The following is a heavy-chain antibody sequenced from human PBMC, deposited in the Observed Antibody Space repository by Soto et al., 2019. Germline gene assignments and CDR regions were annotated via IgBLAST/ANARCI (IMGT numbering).Heavy chain of an antibody. J-gene: IGHJ4*02. V-gene: IGHV1-69*02. CDR3: ASGDGYNYRIAY. D-gene: IGHD5-12*01. CDR2: IIPILGIA. CDR1: GGTFSSYT. Sequence: QVQLVQSGAEVMKPGSSVKVSCKASGGTFSSYTISWVRQAPGQGLEWMGRIIPILGIANYAQKFQGRVTITADKSTSTAYMELSSLRSEDTAVYYCASGDGYNYRIAYWGQGTLVTVSS.